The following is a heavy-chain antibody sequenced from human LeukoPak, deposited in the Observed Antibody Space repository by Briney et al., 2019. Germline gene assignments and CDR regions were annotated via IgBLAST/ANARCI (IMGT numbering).Heavy chain of an antibody. J-gene: IGHJ5*02. V-gene: IGHV3-23*01. Sequence: QSGGSLRLSCAASGFTLSSYAVSWVRQAPGKGLECVSTISGTGGYTYYADSVKGRFTISRDNSKNTLYLQMNSLRAEDTAVYYCARDSDGFDPWGQGTLVTVSS. CDR1: GFTLSSYA. CDR3: ARDSDGFDP. CDR2: ISGTGGYT.